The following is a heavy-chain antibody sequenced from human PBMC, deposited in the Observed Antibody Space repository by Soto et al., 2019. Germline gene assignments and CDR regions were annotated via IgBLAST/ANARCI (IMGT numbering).Heavy chain of an antibody. Sequence: QVQLQESGPGLVKPSQTLSLTCTVSGGSISSGGYYWSWIRQHPGKGLEWIGYIYYSGSTYYNPSLKSRVTISVDTSKNKFSLKLSSVTAAVTAVYYCARYPSVPADMPSYAFDLWGQGTMVTVSS. CDR2: IYYSGST. D-gene: IGHD2-2*01. J-gene: IGHJ3*01. CDR1: GGSISSGGYY. CDR3: ARYPSVPADMPSYAFDL. V-gene: IGHV4-31*03.